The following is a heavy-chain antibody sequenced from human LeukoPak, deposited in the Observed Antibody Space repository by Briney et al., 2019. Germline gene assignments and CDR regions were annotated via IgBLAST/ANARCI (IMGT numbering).Heavy chain of an antibody. Sequence: PSQTLSLTCTVSGGPISSGDYYWSWIRQPPGKGLEWIGYIYYSGSTYYNPSLKSRVTISVDTSKNQFSLKLSSVTAADTAVYYCARQQGCDILTGYYFYYWGQGTLVTVSS. D-gene: IGHD3-9*01. V-gene: IGHV4-30-4*01. J-gene: IGHJ4*02. CDR2: IYYSGST. CDR1: GGPISSGDYY. CDR3: ARQQGCDILTGYYFYY.